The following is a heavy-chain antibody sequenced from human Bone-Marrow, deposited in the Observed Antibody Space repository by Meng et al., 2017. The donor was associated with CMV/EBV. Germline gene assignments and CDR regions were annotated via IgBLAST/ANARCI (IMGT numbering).Heavy chain of an antibody. CDR3: ANGGEWLFDFDY. Sequence: GESLKISCAASGLTFSSYAMSWVRQAPGKGPEWVSAISGSGDNTYYPDSVKGRFTISRDNSKNTLFLQMNSLRAEDTAVYYCANGGEWLFDFDYWGQGTLVTVSS. J-gene: IGHJ4*02. CDR2: ISGSGDNT. D-gene: IGHD3-3*01. V-gene: IGHV3-23*01. CDR1: GLTFSSYA.